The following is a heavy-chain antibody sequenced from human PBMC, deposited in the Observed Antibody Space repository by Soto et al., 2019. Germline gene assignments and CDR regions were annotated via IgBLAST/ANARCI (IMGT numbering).Heavy chain of an antibody. CDR3: ARAQTIFGIITVFDY. D-gene: IGHD3-3*01. V-gene: IGHV4-31*03. CDR1: GGAINSGGYY. CDR2: IYYSGST. Sequence: TLSLTCTVSGGAINSGGYYWSWIRQHPGKGLEWIGYIYYSGSTYYNPSLKSRVTISIDTSKNQFSLKLSSVTAADTAVYYCARAQTIFGIITVFDYWGQGTLVTVSS. J-gene: IGHJ4*02.